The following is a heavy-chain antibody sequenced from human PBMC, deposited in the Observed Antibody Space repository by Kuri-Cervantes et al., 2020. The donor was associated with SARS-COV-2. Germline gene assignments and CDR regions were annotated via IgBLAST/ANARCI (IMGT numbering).Heavy chain of an antibody. V-gene: IGHV3-23*01. Sequence: GEALKTSCAASGFIFSIYAMSWVRQAPGKGLEWVSTISGSGGSTYYPDSVKGRFTISRGNSKNTLYLQRNSLRADATAVYYCAKGSRSSGYYCGLDFWGQGTLVTVSS. D-gene: IGHD3-22*01. J-gene: IGHJ4*02. CDR2: ISGSGGST. CDR1: GFIFSIYA. CDR3: AKGSRSSGYYCGLDF.